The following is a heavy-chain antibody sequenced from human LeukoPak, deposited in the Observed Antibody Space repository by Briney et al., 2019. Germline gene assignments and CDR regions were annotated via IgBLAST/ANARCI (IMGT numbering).Heavy chain of an antibody. Sequence: GGSLRLSCAASGFDFDDYGMSWVRQVPGKGLEWVSGINWNGGTTGYADSVKGRLTISRDNAKNSLYLQMNSLRAEDTALYYCASRGFDSSGYYAFFAWGQGTLVTVSS. CDR2: INWNGGTT. D-gene: IGHD3-22*01. V-gene: IGHV3-20*04. J-gene: IGHJ5*02. CDR3: ASRGFDSSGYYAFFA. CDR1: GFDFDDYG.